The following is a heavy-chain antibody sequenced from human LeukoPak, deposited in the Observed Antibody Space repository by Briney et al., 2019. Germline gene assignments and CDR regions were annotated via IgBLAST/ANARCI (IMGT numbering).Heavy chain of an antibody. J-gene: IGHJ4*02. V-gene: IGHV3-30*02. Sequence: GGSLRLSCAASGFTFSSYGMYWDRQAPGKGLEWVSYISFSGSNVHYADSVKGRFTISRDNSKSTLFLQMNSLRPEDTAVYYCAKPTAGSPTAAGLDYWGQGTLVTVSS. CDR2: ISFSGSNV. D-gene: IGHD4-17*01. CDR3: AKPTAGSPTAAGLDY. CDR1: GFTFSSYG.